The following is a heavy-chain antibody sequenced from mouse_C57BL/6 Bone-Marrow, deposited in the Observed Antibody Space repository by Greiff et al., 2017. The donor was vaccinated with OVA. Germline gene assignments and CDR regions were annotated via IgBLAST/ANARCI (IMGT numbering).Heavy chain of an antibody. CDR1: GFTFSSYG. V-gene: IGHV5-6*01. D-gene: IGHD2-4*01. J-gene: IGHJ2*01. Sequence: VQLKESGGDLVKPGGSLKLSCAASGFTFSSYGMSWVRQTPDKRLEWVATISSGGSYTYYPDSVKGRFTISRDNAKNTLYLQMSSLKSEDTAMYYCARYDYDGDFDYWGQGTTLTVSS. CDR2: ISSGGSYT. CDR3: ARYDYDGDFDY.